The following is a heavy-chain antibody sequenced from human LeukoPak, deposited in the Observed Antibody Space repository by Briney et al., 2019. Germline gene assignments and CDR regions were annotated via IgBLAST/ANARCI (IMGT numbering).Heavy chain of an antibody. CDR2: IDAGNGNT. D-gene: IGHD2-2*01. CDR3: ARGRYCSSTSCYPPFDY. J-gene: IGHJ4*02. Sequence: ASVKVSCKTSGYTFSNYDIYWVRQAPGQRLEWMGWIDAGNGNTKYSQEFQGRVTITRDTSASTAYMELSSLRSEDMAVYYCARGRYCSSTSCYPPFDYWGQGTLVTVSS. CDR1: GYTFSNYD. V-gene: IGHV1-3*03.